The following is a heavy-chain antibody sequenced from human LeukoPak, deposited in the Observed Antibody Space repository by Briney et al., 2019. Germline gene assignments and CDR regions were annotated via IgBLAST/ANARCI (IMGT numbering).Heavy chain of an antibody. V-gene: IGHV4-39*07. CDR1: GGSISRSDYY. J-gene: IGHJ4*02. CDR3: ARQGKRGDFWSGYHLEYFDY. Sequence: SSETLSLTCTVSGGSISRSDYYWGWIRQPPGKGLEWIGTIYYSGSTYYNPSLKSRVTISVDTSKNQFSLKLSSVTAADTAVYYCARQGKRGDFWSGYHLEYFDYWGQGTLVTVSS. D-gene: IGHD3-3*01. CDR2: IYYSGST.